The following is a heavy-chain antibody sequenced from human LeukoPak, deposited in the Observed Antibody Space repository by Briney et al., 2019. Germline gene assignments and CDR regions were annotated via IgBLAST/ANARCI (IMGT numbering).Heavy chain of an antibody. V-gene: IGHV1-24*01. CDR3: ATVIPMVRGVIITPAPFDY. CDR1: GYTLTELS. CDR2: FDPEDGET. D-gene: IGHD3-10*01. Sequence: EASVKVSCKVSGYTLTELSMHWVRQAPGKGLEWMGGFDPEDGETICAQKFQGRVTMTEDTSTDTAYMELSSLRSEDTAVYYCATVIPMVRGVIITPAPFDYWGQGTLVTVSS. J-gene: IGHJ4*02.